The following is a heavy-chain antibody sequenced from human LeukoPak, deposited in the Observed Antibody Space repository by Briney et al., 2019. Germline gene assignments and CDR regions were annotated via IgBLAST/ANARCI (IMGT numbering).Heavy chain of an antibody. CDR2: ISSSSSYI. J-gene: IGHJ4*02. D-gene: IGHD1-26*01. V-gene: IGHV3-21*01. CDR1: GFTFSTYS. CDR3: ARDQPPSYSGSYYGFDY. Sequence: GGSLRLSCAASGFTFSTYSMNWVRQAPGKGLEWVSCISSSSSYIYYADSVKGRFTISRDNDKNSLYLQVNSLRAEDTAVYYCARDQPPSYSGSYYGFDYWGQGTLVTVSS.